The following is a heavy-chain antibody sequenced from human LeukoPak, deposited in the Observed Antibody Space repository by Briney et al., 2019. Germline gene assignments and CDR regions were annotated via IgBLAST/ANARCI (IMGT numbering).Heavy chain of an antibody. V-gene: IGHV1-46*01. D-gene: IGHD6-19*01. CDR1: GYTFTSYY. J-gene: IGHJ4*02. Sequence: GASVKVSCKASGYTFTSYYMHWVRQAPGQGLEWMGIINPSGGSTSYAQKFQGRVTTTRDTSTSTVYMELSSLRSEDTAVYYCARVVAVGDFDYWGQGTLVTVSS. CDR3: ARVVAVGDFDY. CDR2: INPSGGST.